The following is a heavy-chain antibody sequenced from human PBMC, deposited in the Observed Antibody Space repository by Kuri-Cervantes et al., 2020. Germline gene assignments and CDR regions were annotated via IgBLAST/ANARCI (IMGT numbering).Heavy chain of an antibody. CDR3: ARDQLVVVITYYWYYGMDV. V-gene: IGHV4-34*01. D-gene: IGHD3-22*01. CDR1: GGSFSGYY. J-gene: IGHJ6*02. CDR2: INHSGST. Sequence: GSLRLSCAVYGGSFSGYYWSWIRQPPGKGLEWIGEINHSGSTNYNPSLKSRVTISVDTSKNQFSLKLSSVTAADTAVYYCARDQLVVVITYYWYYGMDVWGQGTTVTVSS.